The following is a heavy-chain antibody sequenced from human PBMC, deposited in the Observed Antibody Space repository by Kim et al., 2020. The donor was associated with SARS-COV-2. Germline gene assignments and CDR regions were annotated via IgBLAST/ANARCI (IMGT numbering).Heavy chain of an antibody. CDR3: ARGQRREDPGSPGYFLDY. J-gene: IGHJ4*01. D-gene: IGHD5-18*01. Sequence: SETLSLTCAVYGGSFSGYYWSWIRQPPGKGLEWIGEINHSGSTNYNPSLKSRVTISVDTSKNQFSLKLASVTAADTAVFYCARGQRREDPGSPGYFLDY. CDR2: INHSGST. V-gene: IGHV4-34*01. CDR1: GGSFSGYY.